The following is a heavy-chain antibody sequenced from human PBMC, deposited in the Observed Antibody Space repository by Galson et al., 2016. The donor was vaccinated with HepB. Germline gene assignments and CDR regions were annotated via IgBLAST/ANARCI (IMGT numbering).Heavy chain of an antibody. CDR1: GFIFSNYD. CDR2: ISGSGGST. CDR3: ASNDGGVDY. J-gene: IGHJ4*02. D-gene: IGHD4-23*01. V-gene: IGHV3-23*01. Sequence: SLRLSRAASGFIFSNYDMSWVRQAPGKGLEWVSGISGSGGSTYYAESMKGRFTISRENSENTLYLQMNSLRAEDTAVYYCASNDGGVDYWGQGTLVTVSS.